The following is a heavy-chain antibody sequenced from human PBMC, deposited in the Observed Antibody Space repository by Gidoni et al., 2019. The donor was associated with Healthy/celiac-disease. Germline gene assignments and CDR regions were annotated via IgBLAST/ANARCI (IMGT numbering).Heavy chain of an antibody. V-gene: IGHV3-74*01. CDR1: GFTFSSYW. CDR3: ARVWFGGDAFDI. J-gene: IGHJ3*02. Sequence: EVQLVESGGGLVQPGGSLRLSCAASGFTFSSYWMHWVRQAPGKGLVWVSRINSDGSSTSYADSVKGRFTISRDNAKNTLYLQMNSLRAEDTAVYYCARVWFGGDAFDIWGQGTMVTVSS. D-gene: IGHD3-10*01. CDR2: INSDGSST.